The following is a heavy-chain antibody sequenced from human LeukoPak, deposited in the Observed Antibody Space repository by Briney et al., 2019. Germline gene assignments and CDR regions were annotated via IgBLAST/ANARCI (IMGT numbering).Heavy chain of an antibody. D-gene: IGHD5-12*01. CDR3: ARRGYSYGLDS. Sequence: GGSLRPSCAASGFTFSNNWMNWVRQAPGKGLEWGANIRQDGSQKYYVDSVKGRFTSSRDNTTNSLYLQMDSLRAEDTAVYYCARRGYSYGLDSWGQGTLVTVSS. CDR1: GFTFSNNW. V-gene: IGHV3-7*01. CDR2: IRQDGSQK. J-gene: IGHJ4*02.